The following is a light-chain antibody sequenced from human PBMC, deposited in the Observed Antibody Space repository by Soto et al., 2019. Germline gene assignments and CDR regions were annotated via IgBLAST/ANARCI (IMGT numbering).Light chain of an antibody. V-gene: IGLV1-51*01. CDR1: SSNIGNNY. CDR2: DNK. CDR3: GTWDTSLSAVV. J-gene: IGLJ2*01. Sequence: QSVLTQPASVSAAPGQKVSISCSGASSNIGNNYVSWYQHLPGTAPKLLIYDNKKRPSGIPHRFSGSKSGTSATLDITGLQTGDEANYYCGTWDTSLSAVVFGGGTKVTVL.